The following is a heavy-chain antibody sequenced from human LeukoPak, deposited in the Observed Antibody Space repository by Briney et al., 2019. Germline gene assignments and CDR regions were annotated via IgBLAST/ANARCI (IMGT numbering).Heavy chain of an antibody. Sequence: GGTLRLSCAASGFTFSSYALSWVRQAPGKGLEWVWAISGSGGSTYYPDSVKGRFTISRDNSKNTLYLQMNSLRAEDTAVYYCAKEHLRVATADLDYWGQGTLVTVSS. V-gene: IGHV3-23*01. CDR2: ISGSGGST. CDR1: GFTFSSYA. CDR3: AKEHLRVATADLDY. D-gene: IGHD5-12*01. J-gene: IGHJ4*02.